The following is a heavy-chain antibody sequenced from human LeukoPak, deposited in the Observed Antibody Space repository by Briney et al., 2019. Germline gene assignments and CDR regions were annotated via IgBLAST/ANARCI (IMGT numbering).Heavy chain of an antibody. CDR3: APRYYGDPNYYYYYMDV. V-gene: IGHV3-48*03. J-gene: IGHJ6*03. CDR1: GFTFSSYE. CDR2: ISSSGSSI. D-gene: IGHD4-17*01. Sequence: PGGSLRLSCAASGFTFSSYEMNWVRQAPGKGLEWVSYISSSGSSIYYTDSVKGRFTISRDNAKNSLYLQMNSLRAEDTAVYYCAPRYYGDPNYYYYYMDVWGKGTTVTVSS.